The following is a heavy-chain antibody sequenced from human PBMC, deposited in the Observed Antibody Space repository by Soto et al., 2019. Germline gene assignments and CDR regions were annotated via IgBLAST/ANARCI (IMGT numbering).Heavy chain of an antibody. D-gene: IGHD3-16*02. J-gene: IGHJ3*02. CDR1: GGSISSYY. Sequence: SETLSLTCTVSGGSISSYYWSWIRQPPGKGLEWIGYIYYSGSTNYNPSLKSRVTISVDTSKNQFSLKLSSVTAADTAVYYCARGMRRPYYDYIWGSYRRTDDAFDIWGQGTMATVSS. V-gene: IGHV4-59*01. CDR3: ARGMRRPYYDYIWGSYRRTDDAFDI. CDR2: IYYSGST.